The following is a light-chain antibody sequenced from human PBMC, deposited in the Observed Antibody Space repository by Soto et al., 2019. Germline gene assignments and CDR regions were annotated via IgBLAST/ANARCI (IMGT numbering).Light chain of an antibody. CDR1: DSDVGSYDL. CDR3: SSYAGTSHYV. CDR2: EVT. Sequence: QSALTQPASGSASPGQSSTISCTGSDSDVGSYDLVSWYQQHPDKAPKLLIYEVTKRPSGVSNRFSGSKSDNTASLTISGLQAEDESDYYCSSYAGTSHYVFGTGTKVTVL. V-gene: IGLV2-23*02. J-gene: IGLJ1*01.